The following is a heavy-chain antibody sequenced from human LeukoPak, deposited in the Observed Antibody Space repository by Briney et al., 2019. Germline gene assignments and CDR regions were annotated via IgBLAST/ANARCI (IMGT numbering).Heavy chain of an antibody. J-gene: IGHJ5*02. CDR1: GFTFSSYA. CDR2: ISGSGESK. V-gene: IGHV3-23*01. Sequence: SGGSLRLSCAAAGFTFSSYAMHWVRQVAGKGLEWVSGISGSGESKFYADSVKGRFTVSRDNSKNTLYLQMNSLRVEDTAVYYCARGGYNWDTDAGWFDPWGLGTLVTVSS. CDR3: ARGGYNWDTDAGWFDP. D-gene: IGHD1/OR15-1a*01.